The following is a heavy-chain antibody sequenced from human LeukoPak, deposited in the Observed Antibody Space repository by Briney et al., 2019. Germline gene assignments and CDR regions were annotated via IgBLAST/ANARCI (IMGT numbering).Heavy chain of an antibody. J-gene: IGHJ4*02. CDR3: ARGQRFQWLRSGSFDY. D-gene: IGHD5-12*01. CDR2: INHSGST. CDR1: GGSFSGYY. Sequence: PSETLSLTCAVYGGSFSGYYWSWIRQSPGKGLEWIGEINHSGSTNYNPSLKSRVTISVDTSKNQFSLKLSSVTAADTAVYYCARGQRFQWLRSGSFDYWGQGTLVNVSS. V-gene: IGHV4-34*01.